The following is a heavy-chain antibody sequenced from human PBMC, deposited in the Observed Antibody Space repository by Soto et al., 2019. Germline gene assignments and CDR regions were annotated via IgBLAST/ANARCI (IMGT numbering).Heavy chain of an antibody. Sequence: QVQLVQSGAEVKKPGSSVKVSCKASGGTFSSYAISWVRQAPGQGLEWMGGIIPIFGTANYAQKFQGRVTITADESTSTAYMELSSLRSEDTAVYYCAFDFWSGYSPYYYYGMDVWGRGTTVTVSS. J-gene: IGHJ6*02. V-gene: IGHV1-69*01. CDR1: GGTFSSYA. CDR2: IIPIFGTA. CDR3: AFDFWSGYSPYYYYGMDV. D-gene: IGHD3-3*01.